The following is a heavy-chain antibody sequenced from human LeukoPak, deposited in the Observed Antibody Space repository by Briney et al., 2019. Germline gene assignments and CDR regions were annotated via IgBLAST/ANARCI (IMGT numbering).Heavy chain of an antibody. J-gene: IGHJ4*02. Sequence: PGGSLRLSCAASGFTFSSYEMNWVRQAPGKGLEWVSYISSSGSAIYYADSVKGRFTLSRDNAKKSLYLQMNSLRAEDTAVYYCARAGGPGIYWGQGTLVSVSS. D-gene: IGHD3-16*01. CDR1: GFTFSSYE. CDR3: ARAGGPGIY. CDR2: ISSSGSAI. V-gene: IGHV3-48*03.